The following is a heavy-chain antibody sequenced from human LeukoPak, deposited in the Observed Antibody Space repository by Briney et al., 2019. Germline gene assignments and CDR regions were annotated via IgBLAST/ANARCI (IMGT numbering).Heavy chain of an antibody. V-gene: IGHV4-34*01. Sequence: SETLSLTCAVYGGSFSGYYWSWIRQPPGKGLEWIGEINHSGSTNYNPSLKSRVTISVDTSKNQFSLKLSSVTAADTAVYYCARGVIVVVPAAYMDVWGKGTTDTVSS. J-gene: IGHJ6*03. CDR2: INHSGST. CDR3: ARGVIVVVPAAYMDV. D-gene: IGHD2-2*01. CDR1: GGSFSGYY.